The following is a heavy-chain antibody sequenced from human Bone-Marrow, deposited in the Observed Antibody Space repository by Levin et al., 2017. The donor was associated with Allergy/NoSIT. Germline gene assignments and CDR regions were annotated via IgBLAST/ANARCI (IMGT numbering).Heavy chain of an antibody. V-gene: IGHV4-61*01. CDR3: ARDEVSNRYSSGSAGWFDP. CDR1: GGSVSSGSYY. CDR2: IYYSGST. Sequence: SETLSLTCTVSGGSVSSGSYYWSWIRQPPGKGLEWIGYIYYSGSTNYNPSLKSRVTISVDTSKNQFSLKLSSVTAADTAVYYCARDEVSNRYSSGSAGWFDPWGQGTLVTVSS. J-gene: IGHJ5*02. D-gene: IGHD6-19*01.